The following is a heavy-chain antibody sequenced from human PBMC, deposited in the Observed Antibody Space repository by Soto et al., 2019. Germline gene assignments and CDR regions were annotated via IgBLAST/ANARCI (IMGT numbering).Heavy chain of an antibody. D-gene: IGHD3-3*01. Sequence: GGSLRLSCAASGFTFSSYGMHWVRQAPGKGLEWVAVISYDGSNKYYADSVKGRFTISRDNSKNTLYLQMNSLRAEDTAVYYCAKDWSHYDFWSGYDYYYGMDVWGQGTTVTVSS. V-gene: IGHV3-30*18. CDR2: ISYDGSNK. CDR1: GFTFSSYG. CDR3: AKDWSHYDFWSGYDYYYGMDV. J-gene: IGHJ6*02.